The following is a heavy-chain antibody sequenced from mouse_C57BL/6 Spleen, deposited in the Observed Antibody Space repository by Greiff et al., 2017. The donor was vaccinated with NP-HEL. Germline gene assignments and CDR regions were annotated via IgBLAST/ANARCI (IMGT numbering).Heavy chain of an antibody. CDR2: IYPRSGNT. Sequence: VQVVESGAELARPGASVKLSCKASGYTFTSYGISWVKQRTGQGLEWIGEIYPRSGNTYYNEKFKGKATLTADKSSSTAYMELRSLTSEDSAVYFCARCGDYGTDYWGQGTTLTVSS. CDR1: GYTFTSYG. J-gene: IGHJ2*01. CDR3: ARCGDYGTDY. V-gene: IGHV1-81*01. D-gene: IGHD1-1*01.